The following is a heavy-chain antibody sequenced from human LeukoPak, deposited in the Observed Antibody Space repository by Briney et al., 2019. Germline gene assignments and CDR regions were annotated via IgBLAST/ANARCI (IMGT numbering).Heavy chain of an antibody. CDR1: GGSINTYY. CDR2: IYTSGST. D-gene: IGHD1-26*01. J-gene: IGHJ3*02. V-gene: IGHV4-4*07. CDR3: ARDPPRGRWELPRGAFDI. Sequence: SETLSLTCTVSGGSINTYYWTWIRQPAGKGLEWIGRIYTSGSTNYNPSLKGRVTMSVDTSKMQFSLKLSSVTAADTAVYYCARDPPRGRWELPRGAFDIWGQGTMVTVSS.